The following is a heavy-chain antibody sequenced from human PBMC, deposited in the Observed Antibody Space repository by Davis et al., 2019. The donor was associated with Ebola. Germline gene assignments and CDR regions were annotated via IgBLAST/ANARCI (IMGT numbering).Heavy chain of an antibody. Sequence: HSQTLSLTCAISGDSVFGKNGAWNWIRQSPSRGLEWLGRTYYTSKWHNDYGESVKSRITINPDTSTNQLSLQLNSVTPEDTAVYYCARGWLRAPGFDYWGQGSLVTVSS. D-gene: IGHD5-12*01. CDR2: TYYTSKWHN. J-gene: IGHJ4*02. CDR3: ARGWLRAPGFDY. V-gene: IGHV6-1*01. CDR1: GDSVFGKNGA.